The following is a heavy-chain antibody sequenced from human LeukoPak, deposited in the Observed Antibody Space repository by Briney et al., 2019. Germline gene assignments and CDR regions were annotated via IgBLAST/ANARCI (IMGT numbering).Heavy chain of an antibody. CDR2: ISSYNGNT. J-gene: IGHJ4*02. V-gene: IGHV1-18*01. CDR1: GYTFTSYD. D-gene: IGHD3-10*01. Sequence: ASVKVSCKASGYTFTSYDFTWVRQAPGQGLEWMGWISSYNGNTNYDQKFQGRVTMTTDTSTSTAYMELRSLKSDDTAVYYCATPGGSGDYPYPTYFNYWGQGTLITVSS. CDR3: ATPGGSGDYPYPTYFNY.